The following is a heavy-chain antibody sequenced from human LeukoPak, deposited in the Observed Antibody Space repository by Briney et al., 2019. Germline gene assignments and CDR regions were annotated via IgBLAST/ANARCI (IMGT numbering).Heavy chain of an antibody. CDR3: ATQDYYDSSGYSPFDY. CDR2: IYYSGST. J-gene: IGHJ4*02. D-gene: IGHD3-22*01. CDR1: GGSISSGGYH. V-gene: IGHV4-31*03. Sequence: SETLSLTCTVSGGSISSGGYHWSWIRQHPGKGLEWIGYIYYSGSTYYNPSLKSRVTISVDTSKNQFSLKLSSVTAADTAVYYCATQDYYDSSGYSPFDYWGQGTLVTVSS.